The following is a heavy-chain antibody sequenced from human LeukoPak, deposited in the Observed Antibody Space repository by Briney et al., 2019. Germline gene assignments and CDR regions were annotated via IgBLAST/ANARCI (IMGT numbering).Heavy chain of an antibody. J-gene: IGHJ4*02. V-gene: IGHV4-4*02. CDR3: ASQDDSSGSYYFDY. CDR2: IYHSGST. D-gene: IGHD3-22*01. Sequence: SETLSLTYAVSGGSISSSNWWSWVRQPPGKGLEWIGEIYHSGSTNYNPSLKSRVTISVDKSKNQFSLKLSSVTAADTAVYYCASQDDSSGSYYFDYWGQGTLVTVSS. CDR1: GGSISSSNW.